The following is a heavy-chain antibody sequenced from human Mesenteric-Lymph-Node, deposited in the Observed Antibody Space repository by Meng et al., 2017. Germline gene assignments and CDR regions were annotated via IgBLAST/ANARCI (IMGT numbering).Heavy chain of an antibody. CDR3: AREIYTYGSY. CDR1: GLSVSSNH. CDR2: IYAGGST. D-gene: IGHD5-18*01. J-gene: IGHJ4*02. V-gene: IGHV3-66*02. Sequence: GGSLRLSCAASGLSVSSNHMSWVRQAPGKGLEWVSGIYAGGSTYSAESVKDRFTISRDNSKNTVYLQMNSLRPEDTAVYYCAREIYTYGSYWGQGTLVTVSS.